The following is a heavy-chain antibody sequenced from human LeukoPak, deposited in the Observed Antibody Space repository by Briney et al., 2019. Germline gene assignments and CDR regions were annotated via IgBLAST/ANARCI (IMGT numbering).Heavy chain of an antibody. V-gene: IGHV5-51*01. CDR3: ARRYYGSGSYYNLFDP. CDR2: IYPGDSDT. J-gene: IGHJ5*02. CDR1: GYSFTSYW. D-gene: IGHD3-10*01. Sequence: KISCKGSGYSFTSYWIGWVRQMPGKGLEWMGIIYPGDSDTRYSPSFQGQVTISADKSISTAYLQWSSLKASDTAMYYCARRYYGSGSYYNLFDPWGQGTLVTVSS.